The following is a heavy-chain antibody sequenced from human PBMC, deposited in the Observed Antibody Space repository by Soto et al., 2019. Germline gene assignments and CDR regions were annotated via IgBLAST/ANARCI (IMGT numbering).Heavy chain of an antibody. D-gene: IGHD6-13*01. CDR3: AREVTSYNTRWKNAFEA. Sequence: PSQTLSLTCAISGDTVSSNDAAWNWIRQSPSRGLEWLGRTYYRSKWFHDYAESVKSRIALHPDTSKNQFSLQLNSVTPEDTAVYYCAREVTSYNTRWKNAFEARGQGTMVTVSS. J-gene: IGHJ3*01. CDR2: TYYRSKWFH. CDR1: GDTVSSNDAA. V-gene: IGHV6-1*01.